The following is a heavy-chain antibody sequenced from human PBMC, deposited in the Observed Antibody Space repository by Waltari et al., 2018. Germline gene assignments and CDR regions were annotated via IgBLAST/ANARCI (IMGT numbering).Heavy chain of an antibody. D-gene: IGHD3-10*01. CDR3: ARLAPRTYRSPVPGRHYYYGMDV. CDR1: GFRFSNYW. J-gene: IGHJ6*02. V-gene: IGHV3-74*01. Sequence: EERLLESGGGLVQPGDSLRLSCAGSGFRFSNYWMNWVRQAPGKGLVWVARISNDETSISYADSVKGRLTISRDNAKNTVYLQMKRLRVEDTAVYYCARLAPRTYRSPVPGRHYYYGMDVWGQGTTVTVSS. CDR2: ISNDETSI.